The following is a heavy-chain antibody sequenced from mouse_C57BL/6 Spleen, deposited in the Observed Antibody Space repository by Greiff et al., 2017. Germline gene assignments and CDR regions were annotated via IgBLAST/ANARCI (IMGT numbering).Heavy chain of an antibody. J-gene: IGHJ1*03. CDR1: GFTFSSYA. V-gene: IGHV5S21*01. CDR2: ISSGGDYI. CDR3: ARDCNWYFDV. Sequence: EVKLIESGEGLVKPGGSLKLSCAASGFTFSSYAMSWVRQTPEKRLEWVAYISSGGDYIYYADTVKGRFTISRDNARNTLYLQMSSLKSEDTAMYYCARDCNWYFDVWGTGTTVTVSS.